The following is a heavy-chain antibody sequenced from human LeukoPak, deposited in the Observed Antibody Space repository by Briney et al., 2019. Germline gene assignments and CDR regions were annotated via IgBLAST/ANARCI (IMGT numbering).Heavy chain of an antibody. CDR3: ARAPREGAFDY. CDR1: GYTFTSYD. D-gene: IGHD3-16*01. Sequence: ASVKVSCKASGYTFTSYDINWVRQATGQGLEWMGWISIYNGDTHFAQRLQGRVSLTTDTSTNTAYMELRSLRSDDTAMYFCARAPREGAFDYWGQGTRVTVSS. CDR2: ISIYNGDT. V-gene: IGHV1-18*01. J-gene: IGHJ4*02.